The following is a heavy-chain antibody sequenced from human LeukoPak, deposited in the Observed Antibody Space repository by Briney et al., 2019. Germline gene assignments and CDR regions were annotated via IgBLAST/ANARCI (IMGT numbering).Heavy chain of an antibody. CDR2: IKEDGGEK. Sequence: GESLTLSCAASAFTWSSYWMICVRHAPGKGMEWGANIKEDGGEKYYVDSVKGLFTIPTDNGRNSLYLQMNSLRVEETAVYYCARARFETTVTALIRKKNYYYYYMDVWGKGTTVTVSS. V-gene: IGHV3-7*01. CDR3: ARARFETTVTALIRKKNYYYYYMDV. D-gene: IGHD4-17*01. J-gene: IGHJ6*03. CDR1: AFTWSSYW.